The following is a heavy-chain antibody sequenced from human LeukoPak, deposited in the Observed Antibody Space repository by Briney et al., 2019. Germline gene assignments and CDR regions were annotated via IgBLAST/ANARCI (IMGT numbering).Heavy chain of an antibody. CDR2: MYHSGST. D-gene: IGHD3-16*02. Sequence: SETLSLTCTVSGFSISSDYHWGWIRQPPGKGLEWIGSMYHSGSTYKNPSLKSRVTISVDMSKNQFSLRLSSVTAADTAVYYCVVLPAYWGQGTLVTVSS. CDR1: GFSISSDYH. J-gene: IGHJ4*02. V-gene: IGHV4-38-2*02. CDR3: VVLPAY.